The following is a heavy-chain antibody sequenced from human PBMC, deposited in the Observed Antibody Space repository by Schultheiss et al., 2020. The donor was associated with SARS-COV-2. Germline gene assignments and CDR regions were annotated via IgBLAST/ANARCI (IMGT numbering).Heavy chain of an antibody. D-gene: IGHD3-10*01. CDR3: ARGRGANTAYDAFDI. J-gene: IGHJ3*02. Sequence: SETLSLTCAVYGGSFSGYYWSWIRQPPGKGLEWIGYIYYSGSTYYNPSLKSRVTISVDTSTNQFSLKLSSVTAADTAVYYCARGRGANTAYDAFDIWGQGTMVTVSS. CDR2: IYYSGST. CDR1: GGSFSGYY. V-gene: IGHV4-59*12.